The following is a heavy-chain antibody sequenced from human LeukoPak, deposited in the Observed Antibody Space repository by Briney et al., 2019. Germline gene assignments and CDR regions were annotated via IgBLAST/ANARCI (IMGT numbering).Heavy chain of an antibody. D-gene: IGHD3-10*01. CDR1: GGSISSSSYY. V-gene: IGHV4-39*07. CDR3: ARGSASGYEYFQH. Sequence: SETLSLTCTVSGGSISSSSYYWGWIRQPPGKGLEWIGSIYHSGRTFYNPSLKSRVTISVDTSKNQFSLKLTSVTAADTAVYYCARGSASGYEYFQHWGQGALVTVSS. J-gene: IGHJ1*01. CDR2: IYHSGRT.